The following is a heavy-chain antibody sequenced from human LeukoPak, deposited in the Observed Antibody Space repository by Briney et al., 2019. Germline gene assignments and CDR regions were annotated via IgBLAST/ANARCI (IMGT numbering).Heavy chain of an antibody. D-gene: IGHD5-18*01. CDR3: VREARGYHYTYFDY. J-gene: IGHJ4*02. Sequence: GGSLRLSCTASGFTLGSHDMHWVRQIPGQGLEWDAAVSSGFDAFFADSVQGRFTVSREDARNSLYLQMNSLRAGDTAVYYCVREARGYHYTYFDYWGQGTLVTVSS. CDR1: GFTLGSHD. CDR2: VSSGFDA. V-gene: IGHV3-13*01.